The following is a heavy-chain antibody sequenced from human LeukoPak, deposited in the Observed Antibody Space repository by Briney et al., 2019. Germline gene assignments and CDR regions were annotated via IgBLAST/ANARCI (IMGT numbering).Heavy chain of an antibody. Sequence: SVKISCKASGGIFSSYAISWVRQATGQGREWMGRIIPIFGTANYAQKSQGRVTITTDESKSTAYLQLSSLRSEDTAVYYCERDVNGYDRDKRLDYLGQGSLLTHSS. CDR2: IIPIFGTA. CDR1: GGIFSSYA. CDR3: ERDVNGYDRDKRLDY. D-gene: IGHD5-12*01. J-gene: IGHJ4*02. V-gene: IGHV1-69*05.